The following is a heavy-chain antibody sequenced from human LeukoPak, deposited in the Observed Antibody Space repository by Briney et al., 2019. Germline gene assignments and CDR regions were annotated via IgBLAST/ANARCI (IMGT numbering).Heavy chain of an antibody. CDR3: ARDQNPTK. CDR2: IYYNGGT. Sequence: SETLSLTCTVSGGSISGFYWSWIRQSPETGLEWIGYIYYNGGTEYDPSLKSRVNMSRETSKNQFSLKVTSVTAADTAVYYCARDQNPTKWGQGLPVTISS. V-gene: IGHV4-59*01. J-gene: IGHJ4*02. D-gene: IGHD1-14*01. CDR1: GGSISGFY.